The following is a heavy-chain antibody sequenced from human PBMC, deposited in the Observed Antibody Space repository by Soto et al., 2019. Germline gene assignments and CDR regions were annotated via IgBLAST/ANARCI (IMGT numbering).Heavy chain of an antibody. CDR2: IYHSGSS. CDR1: GGSISSYY. CDR3: ARQRSVVVTPRWFDP. Sequence: SETLSLTCTVSGGSISSYYWSWIRQPPGKGLEWIGYIYHSGSSNYNPPLKSRVTILLDTSKNQLSLKLSSVTAADTAVYYCARQRSVVVTPRWFDPWGQGTLVTVSS. J-gene: IGHJ5*02. D-gene: IGHD2-15*01. V-gene: IGHV4-59*08.